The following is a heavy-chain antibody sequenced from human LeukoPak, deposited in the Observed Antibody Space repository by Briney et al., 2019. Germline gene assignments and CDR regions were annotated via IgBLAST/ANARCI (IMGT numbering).Heavy chain of an antibody. CDR2: IIPIFGTA. D-gene: IGHD6-19*01. J-gene: IGHJ4*02. Sequence: GSSVKVSCKASGGTFSSYAISWVRQAPGQGLEWMGGIIPIFGTANYAQKFQGRVTITTDESTSTAYMELSSLRSEDTAVYYCAREAVAGTVMYFDYWGQGTLVTVSS. CDR3: AREAVAGTVMYFDY. CDR1: GGTFSSYA. V-gene: IGHV1-69*05.